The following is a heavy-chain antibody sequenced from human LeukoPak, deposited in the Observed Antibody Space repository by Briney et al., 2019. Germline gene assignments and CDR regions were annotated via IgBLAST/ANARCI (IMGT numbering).Heavy chain of an antibody. CDR3: ATRGFSGYSDYYVY. V-gene: IGHV1-24*01. Sequence: SSVTVSRTLSVYTLTELSMHLVRQAPGAGLAGVGGFYPEDRETSYAQKFQGRVTMTEDTSTDTAYMELSSLRSEDTAVYYCATRGFSGYSDYYVYWGQGALVTVSS. D-gene: IGHD4-11*01. CDR2: FYPEDRET. J-gene: IGHJ4*02. CDR1: VYTLTELS.